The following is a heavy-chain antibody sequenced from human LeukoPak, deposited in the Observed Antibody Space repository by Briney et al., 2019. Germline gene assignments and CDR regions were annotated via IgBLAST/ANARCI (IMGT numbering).Heavy chain of an antibody. CDR1: GGSFSGYY. V-gene: IGHV4-34*01. D-gene: IGHD6-13*01. CDR2: INHSGST. CDR3: ARGIAADY. Sequence: SETLSLTCAVYGGSFSGYYWSWIRQPPGKGLEWIGEINHSGSTNYNPSLKSRVTISVDTSKNQFSLKLSAVTAADTAVYYCARGIAADYWGQGTLVTVSS. J-gene: IGHJ4*02.